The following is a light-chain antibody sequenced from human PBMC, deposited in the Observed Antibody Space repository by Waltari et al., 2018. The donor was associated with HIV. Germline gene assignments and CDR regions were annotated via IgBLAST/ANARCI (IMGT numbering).Light chain of an antibody. J-gene: IGKJ1*01. CDR3: HQANSLLPMP. V-gene: IGKV1-12*01. CDR2: GSS. Sequence: DIQMTQSPSSVSASVGDRVTITCRASPGISSWFAWYQQKPGKAPKLLIYGSSNLHTGLPSRFSCSGSGTDFTLTISSLQPEDFATYYCHQANSLLPMPFGQGTKVDIK. CDR1: PGISSW.